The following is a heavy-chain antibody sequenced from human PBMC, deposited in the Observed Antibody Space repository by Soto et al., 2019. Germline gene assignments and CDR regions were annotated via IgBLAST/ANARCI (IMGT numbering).Heavy chain of an antibody. V-gene: IGHV1-69*01. D-gene: IGHD3-9*01. CDR3: ARELNYDILTGYYSWFDP. CDR1: GGTFSSYA. J-gene: IGHJ5*02. Sequence: QVQLVQSGAEVKKPGSSVKVSCKASGGTFSSYAISWVRQAPGQGLEWMGGIIPIFGTANYAQKFQGRVTITADESTRTAYMELSSLRSEDTAVYYCARELNYDILTGYYSWFDPWGQGTLVTVSS. CDR2: IIPIFGTA.